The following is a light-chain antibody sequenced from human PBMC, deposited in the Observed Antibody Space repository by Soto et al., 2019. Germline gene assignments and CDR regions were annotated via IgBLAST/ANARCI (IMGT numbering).Light chain of an antibody. CDR1: RSNIDNNY. Sequence: QSVLTQPPSVSAAPGQKVTISCSGSRSNIDNNYVSWYQQLPGTAPKLLIYENNKRPSGIPDRFTGSKSGTSATLGITGLQTGDEADYYCGAWDSSLTNVIFGGGTKVTVL. J-gene: IGLJ2*01. V-gene: IGLV1-51*02. CDR3: GAWDSSLTNVI. CDR2: ENN.